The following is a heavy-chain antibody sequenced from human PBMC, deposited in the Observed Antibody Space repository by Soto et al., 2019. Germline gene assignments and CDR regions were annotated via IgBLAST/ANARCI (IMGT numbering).Heavy chain of an antibody. V-gene: IGHV3-33*01. CDR1: GFTFSSYG. J-gene: IGHJ6*03. CDR3: ARWHEGYYDFWSGYSRYPYYYYMDV. Sequence: GGSLRLSCAASGFTFSSYGMHWVRQAPGKGLEWVAVIWYDGSNKYYADSVKGRFTISRDNSKNTLYLQMNSLRAEDTAVYYCARWHEGYYDFWSGYSRYPYYYYMDVWGKGTTVTVSS. CDR2: IWYDGSNK. D-gene: IGHD3-3*01.